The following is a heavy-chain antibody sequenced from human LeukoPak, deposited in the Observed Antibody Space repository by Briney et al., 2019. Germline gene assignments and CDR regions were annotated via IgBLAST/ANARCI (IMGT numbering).Heavy chain of an antibody. CDR3: ARFYYYDSSGYYPRYFDH. Sequence: PSETLSLTCTVSGVSISSYYWSWIRQPPGKGLEWVGQIYYRGTTNYNPSLKSRVTMSVDTSKNQFSLKVTSVTAADTAVYYCARFYYYDSSGYYPRYFDHWGPGTLVTVSS. V-gene: IGHV4-59*12. CDR1: GVSISSYY. J-gene: IGHJ4*02. CDR2: IYYRGTT. D-gene: IGHD3-22*01.